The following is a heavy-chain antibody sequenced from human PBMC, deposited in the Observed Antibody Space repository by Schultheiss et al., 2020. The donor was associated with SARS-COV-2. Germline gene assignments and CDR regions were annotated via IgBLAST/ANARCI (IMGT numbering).Heavy chain of an antibody. Sequence: SQTLSLTCTVSGGSISSYYWGWIRQPPGKGLEWIGRIYTSGSTNYNPSLKSRVTISVDTSKNQFSLKLTSVTAADTAVYYCARVPRLGFYFDYWGQGTLVTVSS. D-gene: IGHD5-12*01. CDR1: GGSISSYY. V-gene: IGHV4-4*08. CDR2: IYTSGST. CDR3: ARVPRLGFYFDY. J-gene: IGHJ4*02.